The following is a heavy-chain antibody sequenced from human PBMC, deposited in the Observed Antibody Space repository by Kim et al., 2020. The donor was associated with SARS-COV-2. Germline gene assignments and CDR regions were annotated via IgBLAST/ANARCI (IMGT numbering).Heavy chain of an antibody. D-gene: IGHD1-26*01. CDR3: AAEVGATSRWFDP. Sequence: GGSLRLSCAASGFTLSNAWMSWVRRAPGKGLEWVGRIKSKTDGGTTDYAAPVKGRFTISRDDSKNTLYLQMSSLKTEDAALYYCAAEVGATSRWFDPWGQGTLVTVSS. CDR2: IKSKTDGGTT. V-gene: IGHV3-15*01. CDR1: GFTLSNAW. J-gene: IGHJ5*02.